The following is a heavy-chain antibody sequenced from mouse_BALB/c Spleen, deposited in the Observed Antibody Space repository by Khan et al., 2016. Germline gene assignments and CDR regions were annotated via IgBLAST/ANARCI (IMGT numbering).Heavy chain of an antibody. CDR3: TRSGYGDKNAMDY. CDR2: ISYSGST. D-gene: IGHD1-1*01. J-gene: IGHJ4*01. V-gene: IGHV3-2*02. CDR1: GYSITSDYA. Sequence: VQLQESGPGLVKPSQSLSLTCTVTGYSITSDYAWNWIRQFPGNRLEWMGYISYSGSTSYNPSLKSRISITRDTSKTQFFLQLNSLNSTDTATHYRTRSGYGDKNAMDYWGQGTSVTVST.